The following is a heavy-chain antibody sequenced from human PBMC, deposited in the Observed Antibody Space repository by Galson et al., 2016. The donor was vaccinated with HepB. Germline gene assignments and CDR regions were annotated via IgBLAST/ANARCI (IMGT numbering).Heavy chain of an antibody. V-gene: IGHV3-48*02. J-gene: IGHJ5*02. Sequence: SLRLSCAASGFTFSRHGMHWVRQAPGKGLEWTSHISSGSRRIYYADSVKGRFTISRDQAQNSLYLQLNSLRDEDTAVYHCVRGYSSGWEGEFDLWGQGTLVTVSS. CDR1: GFTFSRHG. D-gene: IGHD6-25*01. CDR3: VRGYSSGWEGEFDL. CDR2: ISSGSRRI.